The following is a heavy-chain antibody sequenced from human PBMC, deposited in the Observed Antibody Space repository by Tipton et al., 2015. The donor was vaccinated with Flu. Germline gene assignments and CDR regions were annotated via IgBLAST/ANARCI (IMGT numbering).Heavy chain of an antibody. CDR1: GFTFSDYW. J-gene: IGHJ4*02. Sequence: SLRLSCAASGFTFSDYWMNWVRQAPGKGLEWVANIKQDGSEKYYVDSVKGRFTISRDNAKNSLYLQMNSLRAEDTAVYYCVRAMNYWGQGTLVTVSS. V-gene: IGHV3-7*01. CDR2: IKQDGSEK. CDR3: VRAMNY.